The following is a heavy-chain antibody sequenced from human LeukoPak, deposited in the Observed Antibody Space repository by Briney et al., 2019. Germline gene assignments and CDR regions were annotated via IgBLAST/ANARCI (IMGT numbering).Heavy chain of an antibody. CDR1: GFTLSSYW. D-gene: IGHD1-26*01. J-gene: IGHJ3*02. Sequence: AGGSLRLSCAASGFTLSSYWMHWVRQAPGKGLVWVSQTNTDGTITDYADSAKGRFTISRDNAKKTLNLQMESLRVDDTAVYYCVRGRGSYWYDLGPAFNMWGQGTMVTVSS. CDR3: VRGRGSYWYDLGPAFNM. V-gene: IGHV3-74*01. CDR2: TNTDGTIT.